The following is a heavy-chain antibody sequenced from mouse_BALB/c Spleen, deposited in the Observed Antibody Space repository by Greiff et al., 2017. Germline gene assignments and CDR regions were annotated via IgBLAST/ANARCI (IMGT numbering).Heavy chain of an antibody. CDR1: GFTFSDYY. CDR3: ARGYRYLFDY. V-gene: IGHV5-4*02. CDR2: ISDGGSYT. J-gene: IGHJ2*01. D-gene: IGHD2-14*01. Sequence: DVKLVESGGGLVKPGGSLKLSCAASGFTFSDYYMYWVRQTPEKRLEWVATISDGGSYTYYPDSVKGRFTISRDNAKNNLYLQMSSLKSEDTAMYYCARGYRYLFDYWGQGTTLTVSS.